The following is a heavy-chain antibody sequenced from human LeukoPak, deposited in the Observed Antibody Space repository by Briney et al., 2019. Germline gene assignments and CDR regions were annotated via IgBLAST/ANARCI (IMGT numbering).Heavy chain of an antibody. D-gene: IGHD2-2*01. V-gene: IGHV3-33*01. Sequence: GGSLRLSCAASGFTFSSYGMHWVRQAPGKGLEWVAVIWYDGSNKYYADSVKGRFTISRDNSKNTLYLQMNSLRAEDTAVYYCARGFPNLVVDLDAFDIWGQGTMVTVSS. CDR3: ARGFPNLVVDLDAFDI. CDR1: GFTFSSYG. CDR2: IWYDGSNK. J-gene: IGHJ3*02.